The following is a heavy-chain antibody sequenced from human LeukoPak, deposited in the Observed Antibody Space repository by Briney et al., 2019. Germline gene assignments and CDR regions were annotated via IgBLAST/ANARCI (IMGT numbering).Heavy chain of an antibody. CDR2: TNEDGSYA. D-gene: IGHD3-10*01. J-gene: IGHJ4*02. Sequence: GGSLRLSCAASGFTVSSNYMSWVRQPPGKGLMWLSRTNEDGSYADYADSVKGRFTISRDNAKNTVYLQMNSLRTEDTAVYFCGRINYNGDYWGRGTLVTVSS. CDR3: GRINYNGDY. V-gene: IGHV3-74*01. CDR1: GFTVSSNY.